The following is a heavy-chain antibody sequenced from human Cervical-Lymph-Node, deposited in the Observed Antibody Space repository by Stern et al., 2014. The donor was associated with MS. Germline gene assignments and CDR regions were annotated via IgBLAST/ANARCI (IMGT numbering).Heavy chain of an antibody. CDR1: GGSISRGGYY. J-gene: IGHJ4*02. CDR2: IYYSGST. CDR3: ARKYSSGRRGFDY. Sequence: QVQLQESGPGLVKPSQTLSLTCTVSGGSISRGGYYWSWIRQHPGKGLEWIGYIYYSGSTYYNPSLKSRVTISVDTSKNQFSLKLSSVTAADTAVYYCARKYSSGRRGFDYWGQGTLVTVSS. V-gene: IGHV4-31*03. D-gene: IGHD6-19*01.